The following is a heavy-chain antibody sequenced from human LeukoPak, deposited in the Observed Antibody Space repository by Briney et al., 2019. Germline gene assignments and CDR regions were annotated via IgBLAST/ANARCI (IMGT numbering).Heavy chain of an antibody. D-gene: IGHD6-19*01. Sequence: PGGSLRLSCATSGFTFSSYSMSWVRQAPGKGLEWVAVISYDGSNKYYVDSVKGRFTISRDNSKNTLYLQMNSLRPEDTSVYYCAKDGGYSSGYDGFDIWGQGTMVTVSS. CDR1: GFTFSSYS. CDR3: AKDGGYSSGYDGFDI. J-gene: IGHJ3*02. V-gene: IGHV3-30*18. CDR2: ISYDGSNK.